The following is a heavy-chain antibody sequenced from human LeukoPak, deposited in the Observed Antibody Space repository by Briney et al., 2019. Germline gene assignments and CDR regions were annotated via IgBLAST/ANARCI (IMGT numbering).Heavy chain of an antibody. CDR1: GFTFDDYA. Sequence: PGRSLRLSCAASGFTFDDYAMHWVRQAPGKGLEWVSGISWNSGSIGYADSVKGRFTISRDNAKNSLYLQMNSLRAEDTALYYCAKGPPYYYDSSGYYLDYWGQGTLVTVSP. V-gene: IGHV3-9*01. CDR3: AKGPPYYYDSSGYYLDY. J-gene: IGHJ4*02. CDR2: ISWNSGSI. D-gene: IGHD3-22*01.